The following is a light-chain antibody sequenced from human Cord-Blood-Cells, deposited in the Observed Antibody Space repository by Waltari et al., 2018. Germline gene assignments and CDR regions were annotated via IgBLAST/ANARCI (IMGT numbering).Light chain of an antibody. J-gene: IGKJ1*01. V-gene: IGKV1-5*01. CDR1: QSISSW. CDR2: DAS. Sequence: DIQLTQSPSTLSASDGDRVPIPCRASQSISSWLAWYQQKPGKAPKLLIYDASSLESGVPSRFSGSGSGTEFTLTISSLQPDDFATYYCQQYNSYSQTFGQGTKVEIK. CDR3: QQYNSYSQT.